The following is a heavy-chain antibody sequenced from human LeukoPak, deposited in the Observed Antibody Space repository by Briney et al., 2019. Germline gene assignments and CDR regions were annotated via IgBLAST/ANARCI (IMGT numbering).Heavy chain of an antibody. J-gene: IGHJ4*02. CDR1: GYSISSGYY. V-gene: IGHV4-38-2*02. CDR2: IYHSGST. Sequence: SSETLSLTCTVSGYSISSGYYWGWIRQPPGKGLEWIGSIYHSGSTYYNPSLKSRVTISVDTSKNQFSLNLSSVTAADTAVYYCARLITAFQAFDSWGQGTLVTVSS. D-gene: IGHD3-16*01. CDR3: ARLITAFQAFDS.